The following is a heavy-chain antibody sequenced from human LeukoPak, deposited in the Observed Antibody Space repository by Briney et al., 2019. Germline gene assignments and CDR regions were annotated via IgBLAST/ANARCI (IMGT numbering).Heavy chain of an antibody. V-gene: IGHV3-23*01. CDR1: GFTFSSNA. CDR3: AKESPYGSGSRNYYFHY. CDR2: ISGSADRT. Sequence: PGGSLRLSCAASGFTFSSNAMSWVRQAPGKGLEWVSAISGSADRTYYADSVKGRFTISRDNSKNTLYLQMNSLRPEDTAIYYCAKESPYGSGSRNYYFHYWGQGTLVTVFS. D-gene: IGHD3-10*01. J-gene: IGHJ4*02.